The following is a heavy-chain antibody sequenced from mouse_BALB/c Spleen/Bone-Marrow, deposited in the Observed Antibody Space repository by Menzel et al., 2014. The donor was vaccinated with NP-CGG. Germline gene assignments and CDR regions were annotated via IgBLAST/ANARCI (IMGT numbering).Heavy chain of an antibody. D-gene: IGHD1-1*01. V-gene: IGHV1-66*01. CDR2: IFPGSVYA. J-gene: IGHJ4*01. Sequence: VQLQQSGPELGKPWASVKISCKASGYSFTSYYIVWVKQRPGQGLEWIGWIFPGSVYAKYNENFKDMATLTAHTSSSAAYMQLSSLTSEDSAVYFCARSGYYGSMGDYYAMDYWGQGTSVTISS. CDR1: GYSFTSYY. CDR3: ARSGYYGSMGDYYAMDY.